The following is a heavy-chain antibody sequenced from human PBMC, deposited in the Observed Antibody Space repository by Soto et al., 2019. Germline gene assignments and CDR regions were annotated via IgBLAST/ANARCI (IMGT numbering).Heavy chain of an antibody. J-gene: IGHJ5*02. CDR3: ARGEGELTIFGVVVNWFDP. CDR2: IYYSGST. Sequence: SETLSLTCTVSGGSISSGGYYWSWIRQHPGKGLEWIGYIYYSGSTYYNPSLKSRVTISVDTSKNQFSLKLSSVTAADTAVYYCARGEGELTIFGVVVNWFDPWGQGNLVTVSS. CDR1: GGSISSGGYY. D-gene: IGHD3-3*01. V-gene: IGHV4-31*03.